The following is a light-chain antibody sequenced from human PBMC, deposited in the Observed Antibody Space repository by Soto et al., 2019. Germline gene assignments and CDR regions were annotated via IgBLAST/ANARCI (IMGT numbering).Light chain of an antibody. CDR1: SSDVGGYNY. Sequence: QSVLTQPASVSGSPGQSITISCTGTSSDVGGYNYVSWYQQYPGKAPKVMIYEVTNRPSGVPDRFSGSKSGSTASLTISGLQAEDEAEYYCCLSPGSLTWLFGGGTKLTVL. CDR3: CLSPGSLTWL. V-gene: IGLV2-14*01. J-gene: IGLJ3*02. CDR2: EVT.